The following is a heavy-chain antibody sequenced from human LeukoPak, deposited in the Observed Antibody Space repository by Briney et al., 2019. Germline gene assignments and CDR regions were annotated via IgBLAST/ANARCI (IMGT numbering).Heavy chain of an antibody. J-gene: IGHJ4*02. CDR3: ARVTYYDIDFDY. V-gene: IGHV4-34*01. CDR2: INHSGST. CDR1: GGSFSGYY. Sequence: ASETLSLTCAVYGGSFSGYYWSWIRQPPGKGLECIGEINHSGSTKYNPSLKSRVTISVDTSKKQFSLKLSSVTAAATAVYYCARVTYYDIDFDYWGQGTLVTVSS. D-gene: IGHD3-22*01.